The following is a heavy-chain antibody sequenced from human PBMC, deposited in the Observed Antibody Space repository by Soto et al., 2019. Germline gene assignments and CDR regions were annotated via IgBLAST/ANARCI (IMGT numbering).Heavy chain of an antibody. Sequence: GGSLRVSCAASGFIFGSYTMNWVRQAPWKGLEWVSSISSSSFTLYYADSGKGRFSISRDNAKNSLYLQMNTLRDEDTAVYYCAPGNGWQPHWGQGTLVHVCS. D-gene: IGHD2-8*01. J-gene: IGHJ4*02. CDR2: ISSSSFTL. CDR1: GFIFGSYT. V-gene: IGHV3-48*02. CDR3: APGNGWQPH.